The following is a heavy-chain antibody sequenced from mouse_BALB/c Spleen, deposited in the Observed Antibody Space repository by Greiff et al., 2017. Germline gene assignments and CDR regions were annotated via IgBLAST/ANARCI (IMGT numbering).Heavy chain of an antibody. Sequence: EVKLLESGGGLVQPGGSMKLSCVASGFTFSNYWMNWVRQSPEKGLEWVAEIRLKSNNYATHYAESVKGRFTISRDDSKSSVYLQMNNLRAEDTGIYYCTRYDYFYAMDYWGQGTSVTVSS. V-gene: IGHV6-6*02. J-gene: IGHJ4*01. D-gene: IGHD2-4*01. CDR3: TRYDYFYAMDY. CDR2: IRLKSNNYAT. CDR1: GFTFSNYW.